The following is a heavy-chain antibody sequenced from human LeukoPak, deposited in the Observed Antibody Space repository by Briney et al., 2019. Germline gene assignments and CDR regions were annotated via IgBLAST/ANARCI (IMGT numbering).Heavy chain of an antibody. CDR2: ISSSGSTI. V-gene: IGHV3-11*01. CDR3: ARAHYYDNSGYPTVFDP. CDR1: GLTFSDYY. J-gene: IGHJ5*02. Sequence: PGGSLRLSCAASGLTFSDYYMSWIRQAPGKGLEWVSYISSSGSTIYYADSVKGRFTISRDNAKNSLYLQMNSLRAEDTAVYYCARAHYYDNSGYPTVFDPWGQGTLVTVSS. D-gene: IGHD3-22*01.